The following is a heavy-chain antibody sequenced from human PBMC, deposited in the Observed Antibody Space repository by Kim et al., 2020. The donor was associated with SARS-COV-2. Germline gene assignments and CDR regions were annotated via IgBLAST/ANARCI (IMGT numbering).Heavy chain of an antibody. D-gene: IGHD2-2*01. CDR2: T. Sequence: TDHAQKYQSRVTITAEESTGTTYMELSSLRSEDSAVYYCASSNTKEDAFDIWGQGTMVTVSS. V-gene: IGHV1-69*01. J-gene: IGHJ3*02. CDR3: ASSNTKEDAFDI.